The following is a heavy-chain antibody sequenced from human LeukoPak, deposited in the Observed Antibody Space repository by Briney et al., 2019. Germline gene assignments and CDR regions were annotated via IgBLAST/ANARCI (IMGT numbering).Heavy chain of an antibody. J-gene: IGHJ4*02. D-gene: IGHD3-22*01. CDR3: AKEADYYDSSGYMAW. Sequence: GGSLRLSCAASGFTFSSYGMHWVRQAPGKGLEWVAVISYDGSNKYYADSVKGRFTISRDNSKNTLYLQMNSLRAEDPAVYYCAKEADYYDSSGYMAWWGQGTLVTVSS. V-gene: IGHV3-30*18. CDR2: ISYDGSNK. CDR1: GFTFSSYG.